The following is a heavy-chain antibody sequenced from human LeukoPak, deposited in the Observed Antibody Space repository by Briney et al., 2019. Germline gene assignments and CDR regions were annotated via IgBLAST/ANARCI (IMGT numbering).Heavy chain of an antibody. CDR3: ARGRWISGSYYNFDH. J-gene: IGHJ4*02. V-gene: IGHV4-39*07. CDR2: INYSGTT. D-gene: IGHD1-26*01. CDR1: GGSISSSTYY. Sequence: PSETLSLTCSVSGGSISSSTYYWGWIRQPPGKGLEWIATINYSGTTHYNPSLKSRATISADTSNNHFSLKLNSVTAADTAVYHCARGRWISGSYYNFDHWGQGTLVTVSS.